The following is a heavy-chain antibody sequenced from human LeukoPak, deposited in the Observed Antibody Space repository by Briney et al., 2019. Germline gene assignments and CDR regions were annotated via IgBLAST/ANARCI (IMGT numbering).Heavy chain of an antibody. CDR3: ARYGGNSLDY. J-gene: IGHJ4*02. V-gene: IGHV3-21*01. Sequence: GGSLRLSCAASGFTVSSNYMSWVRQAPGKGLEWVSSISSSSSYIYYADSVKGRFTISRDNAKNSLYLQMNSLRVEDMAVYYCARYGGNSLDYWGQGTLVTVSS. CDR2: ISSSSSYI. CDR1: GFTVSSNY. D-gene: IGHD4-23*01.